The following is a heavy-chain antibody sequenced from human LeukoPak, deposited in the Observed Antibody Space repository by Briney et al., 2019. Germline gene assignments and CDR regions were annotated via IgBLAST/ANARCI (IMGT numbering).Heavy chain of an antibody. J-gene: IGHJ4*02. CDR1: GYTFTSYG. CDR2: ISAYNGNT. Sequence: ASVKVSCTASGYTFTSYGISWVRQAPGQGLEWLGWISAYNGNTNYAQKLRGRVTMTTDTSTSTAYMELRSLRSDDTAAYYCARDGHVLLWFGESLYYFDYWGQGTLVTVSS. D-gene: IGHD3-10*01. CDR3: ARDGHVLLWFGESLYYFDY. V-gene: IGHV1-18*01.